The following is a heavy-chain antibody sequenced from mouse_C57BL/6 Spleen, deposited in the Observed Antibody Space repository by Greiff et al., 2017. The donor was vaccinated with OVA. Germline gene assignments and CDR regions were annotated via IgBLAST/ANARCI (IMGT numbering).Heavy chain of an antibody. J-gene: IGHJ1*03. CDR1: GFSLTSYG. CDR3: SKRGYGSSSNWYFAV. V-gene: IGHV2-9*01. Sequence: QVQLKESGPGLVAPSQRLSITCTVSGFSLTSYGVDWVRQPQGKGLEWLGVIWGGGSRNYNSDLRSKLSISKDNSKSQVILKMNSLQTDDTAMYYCSKRGYGSSSNWYFAVWGTGTTVTVSS. D-gene: IGHD1-1*01. CDR2: IWGGGSR.